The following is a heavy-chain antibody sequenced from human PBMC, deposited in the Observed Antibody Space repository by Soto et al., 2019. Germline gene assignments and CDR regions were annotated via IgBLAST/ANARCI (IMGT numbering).Heavy chain of an antibody. CDR1: GDSVSSNSAA. V-gene: IGHV6-1*01. J-gene: IGHJ6*02. CDR2: TYYRSKWYN. CDR3: ARETIFGVVTYYYGMDV. D-gene: IGHD3-3*01. Sequence: AISGDSVSSNSAAWNWIRQSPSRGLEWLGRTYYRSKWYNDYAVSVKSRITINPDTSKNQFSLQLNSVTPEDTAVYYCARETIFGVVTYYYGMDVWGQGTTVNVLL.